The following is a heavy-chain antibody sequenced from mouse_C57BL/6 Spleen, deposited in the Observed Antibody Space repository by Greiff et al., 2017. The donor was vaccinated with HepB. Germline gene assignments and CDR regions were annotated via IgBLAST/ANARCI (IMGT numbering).Heavy chain of an antibody. J-gene: IGHJ3*01. CDR2: IFPGSGST. V-gene: IGHV1-75*01. CDR3: ARYVGSLERAWFAY. CDR1: GYTFTDYY. Sequence: QVQLQQSGPELVKPGASVKISCKASGYTFTDYYINWVKQRPGQGLEWIGWIFPGSGSTYYNEKFKGKATLTVDKSSSTAYMLLSSLTSEDSAVYFCARYVGSLERAWFAYWGQGTLVTVSA.